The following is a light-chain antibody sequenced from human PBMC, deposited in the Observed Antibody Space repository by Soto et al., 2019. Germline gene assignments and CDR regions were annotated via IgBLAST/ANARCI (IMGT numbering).Light chain of an antibody. CDR3: CSYARGSTYV. J-gene: IGLJ1*01. CDR2: EGS. V-gene: IGLV2-23*01. Sequence: QSALTQPASVSGSPGQSITISCTGTSRDIGAYNYVSWYLQHPGKAPKLMIYEGSKRPSGVSNRFSGSKSDNTASLTISGLQAEDEAHYYCCSYARGSTYVFGTGTKLTVL. CDR1: SRDIGAYNY.